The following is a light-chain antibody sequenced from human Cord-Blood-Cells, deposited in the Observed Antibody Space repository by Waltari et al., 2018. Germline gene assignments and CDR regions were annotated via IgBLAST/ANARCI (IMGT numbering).Light chain of an antibody. V-gene: IGLV2-14*03. CDR1: SSDVGGYNY. J-gene: IGLJ1*01. CDR2: YVS. Sequence: QSALTQPASVSGSPGQSITISCTGTSSDVGGYNYVSWYQQHPGKAPKLMLYYVSNRPSGVSNRISGSKSGNTASLTISGLQAEDEADYYCSSYTSSSTLVFGTGTKVTVL. CDR3: SSYTSSSTLV.